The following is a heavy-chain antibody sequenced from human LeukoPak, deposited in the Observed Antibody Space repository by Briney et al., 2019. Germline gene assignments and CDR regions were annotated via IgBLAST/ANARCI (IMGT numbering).Heavy chain of an antibody. V-gene: IGHV1-18*01. CDR3: AITSARGTYRFLDY. J-gene: IGHJ4*02. CDR1: GYTFTNYA. Sequence: ASVKVSCKASGYTFTNYAITWVRQAPGQGLEWMGWISPYNGNTNFAQNLQGRVTMTTDTATSTAYMELRDLRSDDTAIYYCAITSARGTYRFLDYWGQGTLVTVSS. D-gene: IGHD3-16*02. CDR2: ISPYNGNT.